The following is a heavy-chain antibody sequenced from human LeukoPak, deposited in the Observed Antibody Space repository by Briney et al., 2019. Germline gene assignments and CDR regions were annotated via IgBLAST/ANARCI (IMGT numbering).Heavy chain of an antibody. D-gene: IGHD5-18*01. CDR3: AKDLYSYGTTPLDY. V-gene: IGHV3-23*01. Sequence: GGALRLSCAASGFTFSSYAMSWVRQAAGKGLEWVSSISSSGGSTFYADSVKGRFTISRDYSKNTLYLQMNSLRAEDTAVYYCAKDLYSYGTTPLDYWGQGTLVTVSS. CDR2: ISSSGGST. CDR1: GFTFSSYA. J-gene: IGHJ4*02.